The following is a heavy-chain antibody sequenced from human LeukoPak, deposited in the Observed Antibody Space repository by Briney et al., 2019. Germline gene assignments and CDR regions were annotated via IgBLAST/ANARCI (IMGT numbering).Heavy chain of an antibody. CDR3: AKLEPVLRYFDWSLTHFFDY. D-gene: IGHD3-9*01. V-gene: IGHV3-23*01. CDR2: IFPSGGEI. CDR1: GFTFSTFA. Sequence: GGSLRLSCAASGFTFSTFAMIGLGQPPGKGLEGVSSIFPSGGEIHYADSVRGRFTISRDNSKSTLSLQINSLRAEDTAVYYCAKLEPVLRYFDWSLTHFFDYWGQGTLVTVSS. J-gene: IGHJ4*02.